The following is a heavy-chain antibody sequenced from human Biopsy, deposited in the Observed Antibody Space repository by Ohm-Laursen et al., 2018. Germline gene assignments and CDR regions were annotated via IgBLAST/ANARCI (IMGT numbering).Heavy chain of an antibody. CDR1: QFTVRTNS. V-gene: IGHV3-66*01. D-gene: IGHD2-15*01. CDR3: ARGSGSGFYFDQ. Sequence: SLRLSCAASQFTVRTNSMSWVRLAPGKGLEWVSVIYAGATTYYPESVKGRFTISRDNSRNTVYLQMDSLRGEDTAVYFCARGSGSGFYFDQWGQGTLVTVSS. J-gene: IGHJ4*02. CDR2: IYAGATT.